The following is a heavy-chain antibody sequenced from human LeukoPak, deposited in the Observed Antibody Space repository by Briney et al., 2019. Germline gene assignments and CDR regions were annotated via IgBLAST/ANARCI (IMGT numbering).Heavy chain of an antibody. Sequence: GGSLRLSCAASGFTFSSYWMSWVRQAPGKGLEWVANIKQDGCEKYYVDSVKGRFTISRDNAKNSLYLQMNSLRAEDTAVYYCAGEGYSYSIDYWGQGTLVTVSS. J-gene: IGHJ4*02. CDR2: IKQDGCEK. CDR3: AGEGYSYSIDY. D-gene: IGHD5-18*01. V-gene: IGHV3-7*01. CDR1: GFTFSSYW.